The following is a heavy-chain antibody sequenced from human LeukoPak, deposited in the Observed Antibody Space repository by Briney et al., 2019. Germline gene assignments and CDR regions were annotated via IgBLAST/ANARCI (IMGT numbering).Heavy chain of an antibody. J-gene: IGHJ4*02. Sequence: GALVKVSCKASGYTFTSYYMHWVRQAPGQGLEWMGIINPSGGSTSYAQKFQGRVTMTRDMSTSTVYMELSSLRSDDTAVYYCARDMDSGPDFFDYWGLGTLVTVSS. CDR1: GYTFTSYY. D-gene: IGHD1-26*01. CDR2: INPSGGST. CDR3: ARDMDSGPDFFDY. V-gene: IGHV1-46*01.